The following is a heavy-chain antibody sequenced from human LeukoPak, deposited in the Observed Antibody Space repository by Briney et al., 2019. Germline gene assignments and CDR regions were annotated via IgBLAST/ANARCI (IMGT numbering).Heavy chain of an antibody. D-gene: IGHD4-17*01. J-gene: IGHJ4*02. CDR1: GFSVSAYW. CDR3: AKDPPPYGDFDY. V-gene: IGHV3-7*03. CDR2: INEAGSEK. Sequence: GGSLRLSCAASGFSVSAYWMSWVRQAPGKGLEWVANINEAGSEKPYVDSVKGRFTISRDNSKNTLYLQMNSLRAEDTAVYYCAKDPPPYGDFDYWGQGTLVTVSS.